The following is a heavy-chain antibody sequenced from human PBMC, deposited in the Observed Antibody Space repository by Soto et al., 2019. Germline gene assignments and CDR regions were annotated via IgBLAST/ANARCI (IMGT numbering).Heavy chain of an antibody. J-gene: IGHJ4*02. Sequence: ESLKISCKGSGYSFTSYWISWVRQMPGKGLEWMGRIDPSDSYTNYSPSFQGHVTISADKSISTAYLQWSSLKASDTAMYYCARSDYGGNSVRLFDYWGKGTLVTVAS. V-gene: IGHV5-10-1*01. CDR2: IDPSDSYT. CDR3: ARSDYGGNSVRLFDY. D-gene: IGHD4-17*01. CDR1: GYSFTSYW.